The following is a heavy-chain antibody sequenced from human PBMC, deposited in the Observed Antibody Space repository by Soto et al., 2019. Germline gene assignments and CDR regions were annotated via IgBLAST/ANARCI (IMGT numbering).Heavy chain of an antibody. Sequence: EVQLVESGGGLAQPGGSLRLSCVASGFTFSYYEMNWVRQAPGKGLEWISYITSSGDRAQYADSVKGRFIISRDNTKNLLYLQMTSLSAEDTGLYYCARDSFDNWGQGTLVTVSS. V-gene: IGHV3-48*03. CDR3: ARDSFDN. J-gene: IGHJ4*02. CDR1: GFTFSYYE. CDR2: ITSSGDRA.